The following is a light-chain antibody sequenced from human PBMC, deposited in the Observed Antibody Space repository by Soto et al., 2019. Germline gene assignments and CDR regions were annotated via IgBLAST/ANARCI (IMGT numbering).Light chain of an antibody. CDR3: SAFTSRHNYV. J-gene: IGLJ1*01. CDR1: SSDIGGYNY. Sequence: QSVLTQPASVSGSPGQSTTISCTGTSSDIGGYNYVSWYQQLPGEAPKLIIYDVSDRPSGVSTRFSGSKSGNTASLTISGLQAEDEGDYYCSAFTSRHNYVFGPGTKLTVL. CDR2: DVS. V-gene: IGLV2-14*01.